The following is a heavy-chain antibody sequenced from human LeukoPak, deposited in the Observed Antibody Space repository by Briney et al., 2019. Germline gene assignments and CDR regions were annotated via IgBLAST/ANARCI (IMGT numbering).Heavy chain of an antibody. J-gene: IGHJ3*02. Sequence: ASETLSLTCTVSGYSISSGYYWGWIRQPPGKGLEWIGSIYHSGSTYYNPSLKSRVTISVDTSKNQFSLKLSSVTAADTAVYYCARDGGNGYEDAFDIWGQGTMVTVSS. V-gene: IGHV4-38-2*02. CDR3: ARDGGNGYEDAFDI. CDR1: GYSISSGYY. CDR2: IYHSGST. D-gene: IGHD5-12*01.